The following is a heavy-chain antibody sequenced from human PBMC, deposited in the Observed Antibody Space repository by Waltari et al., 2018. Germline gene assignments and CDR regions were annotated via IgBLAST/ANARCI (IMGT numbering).Heavy chain of an antibody. Sequence: QVQLVQSGAEVKKPGASVKVSCKASGYTFTVYYMHWVRQAPGQGLEWMGRINPNRGGTNYAQKFQGRVTMTKDTSISTAYMELSRLRSDDTAVYYCAREVRTGTTNYWGQGTLVTVSS. V-gene: IGHV1-2*06. CDR2: INPNRGGT. D-gene: IGHD1-7*01. J-gene: IGHJ4*02. CDR3: AREVRTGTTNY. CDR1: GYTFTVYY.